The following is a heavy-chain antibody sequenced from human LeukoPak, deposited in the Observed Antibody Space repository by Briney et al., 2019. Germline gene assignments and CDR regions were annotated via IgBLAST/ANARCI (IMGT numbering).Heavy chain of an antibody. D-gene: IGHD3-9*01. CDR1: GFTFSSYS. Sequence: GGSLRLSCAASGFTFSSYSMNWVRQAPGKGLEWVLSIGTVRRNYIYYADSVKGRFTISRDNAENSLYLQMNSLRAEDAAVYYCARVAPYDILTGYPDFDYWGQGTLVTVSS. CDR2: IGTVRRNYI. V-gene: IGHV3-21*01. CDR3: ARVAPYDILTGYPDFDY. J-gene: IGHJ4*02.